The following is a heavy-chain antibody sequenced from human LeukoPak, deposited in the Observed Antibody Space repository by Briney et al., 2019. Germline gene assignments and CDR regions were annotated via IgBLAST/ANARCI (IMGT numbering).Heavy chain of an antibody. CDR2: INHSGST. CDR3: ARGLSSSSGRDYYYYMDV. CDR1: GGSISSGGYS. D-gene: IGHD6-6*01. J-gene: IGHJ6*03. V-gene: IGHV4-30-2*01. Sequence: PSQTLSLTCAVSGGSISSGGYSWSWIRQPPGKGLEWIGEINHSGSTNYNPSLKSRVTISVDTSKNQFSLKLSSVTAADTAVYYCARGLSSSSGRDYYYYMDVWGKGTTVTVSS.